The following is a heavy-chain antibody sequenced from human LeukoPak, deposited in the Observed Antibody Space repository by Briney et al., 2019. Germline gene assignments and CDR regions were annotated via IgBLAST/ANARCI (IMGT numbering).Heavy chain of an antibody. CDR1: GGTFSSYA. Sequence: SVKVSCKASGGTFSSYAISWVRQAPGQGLEWMGRIIPILGIANYAQKFQGRVTITADKSTSTAYMELSSLRSEDTAVYYCASNHYYDSSGYPYWGQGTLVTVSS. CDR3: ASNHYYDSSGYPY. CDR2: IIPILGIA. J-gene: IGHJ4*02. V-gene: IGHV1-69*04. D-gene: IGHD3-22*01.